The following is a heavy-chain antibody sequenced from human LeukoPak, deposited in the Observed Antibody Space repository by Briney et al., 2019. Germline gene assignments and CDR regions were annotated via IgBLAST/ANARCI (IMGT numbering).Heavy chain of an antibody. J-gene: IGHJ4*02. V-gene: IGHV1-46*01. CDR1: GYTFTSYN. D-gene: IGHD5-18*01. CDR2: INPRGGST. CDR3: ARDDRGYSYGYYYFDY. Sequence: GASVKVSCKASGYTFTSYNMHWVRQAPGQGLEWMGIINPRGGSTSYAQEFQGRVTMTRDTSTSTVYMELSSLRSEDTAVYYCARDDRGYSYGYYYFDYWGQGTLVTVSS.